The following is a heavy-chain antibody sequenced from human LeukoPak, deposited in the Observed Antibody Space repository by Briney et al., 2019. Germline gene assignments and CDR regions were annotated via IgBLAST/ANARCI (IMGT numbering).Heavy chain of an antibody. CDR2: INPESGDP. CDR3: AREAYSSGHYRGGWFDP. Sequence: GASVKVSCKAAGYIFSGYHIHWLRQTPGQGLEWMGWINPESGDPHYAPRFQGRVTMTRDKFIKTSYMDLSSLTSDDTAVYYCAREAYSSGHYRGGWFDPWGRGTLVTVSP. CDR1: GYIFSGYH. V-gene: IGHV1-2*02. D-gene: IGHD6-19*01. J-gene: IGHJ5*02.